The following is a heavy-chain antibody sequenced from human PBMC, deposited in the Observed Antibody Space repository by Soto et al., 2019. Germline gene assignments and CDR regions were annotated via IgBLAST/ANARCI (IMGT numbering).Heavy chain of an antibody. V-gene: IGHV5-51*01. D-gene: IGHD5-12*01. CDR3: ARIRATPYYYYCYGMDV. Sequence: PGESLKISCKGSGYSFTSYWIGWVRQMPGKGLEWMGIIYPGDSDTRYSPSFQGQVTISADKSISTAYLQWSSLKASDTAMYYCARIRATPYYYYCYGMDVWGQGTTVTVSS. J-gene: IGHJ6*02. CDR2: IYPGDSDT. CDR1: GYSFTSYW.